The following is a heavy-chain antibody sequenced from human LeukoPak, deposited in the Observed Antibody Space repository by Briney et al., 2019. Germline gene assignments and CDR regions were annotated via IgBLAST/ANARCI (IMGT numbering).Heavy chain of an antibody. Sequence: GGSLRLSCAASGFTFSSYSMNWVRQAPGKGLEWVSSISSSSSYIYYADSVKGRFTISRDNAKNSLYLQMNSLRAEDTAVYYCARDRSSGYYFDYWGQGTPVTVSS. D-gene: IGHD3-22*01. CDR2: ISSSSSYI. CDR3: ARDRSSGYYFDY. V-gene: IGHV3-21*01. CDR1: GFTFSSYS. J-gene: IGHJ4*02.